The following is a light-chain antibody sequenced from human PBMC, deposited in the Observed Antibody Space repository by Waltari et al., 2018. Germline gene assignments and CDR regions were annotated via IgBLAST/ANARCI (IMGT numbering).Light chain of an antibody. CDR2: QVS. CDR3: MQVTHWPYT. J-gene: IGKJ2*01. V-gene: IGKV2-30*01. Sequence: DVVLTQSPLSLPVTLGQPAAISCSSSEGLVYSDGNTYLSWFHPRPGQSPRRLIYQVSNRDSGVPDRFAGSGSGTNFILQISRVRAEDLGVYYCMQVTHWPYTFGQGTKLES. CDR1: EGLVYSDGNTY.